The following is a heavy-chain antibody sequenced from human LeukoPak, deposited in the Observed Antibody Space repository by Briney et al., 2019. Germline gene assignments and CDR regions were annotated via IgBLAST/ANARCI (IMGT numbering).Heavy chain of an antibody. CDR1: GGSISSSSYF. V-gene: IGHV4-39*01. Sequence: SETLSLTCTVSGGSISSSSYFWAWVRQPPGKGLEWIGSIYYSGSTSYNPSLKSRVIISVDTSKNQFSLKLSSVMVADTAVYYCARHRVAAHFDYWGQGILVTVSS. D-gene: IGHD5-24*01. J-gene: IGHJ4*02. CDR3: ARHRVAAHFDY. CDR2: IYYSGST.